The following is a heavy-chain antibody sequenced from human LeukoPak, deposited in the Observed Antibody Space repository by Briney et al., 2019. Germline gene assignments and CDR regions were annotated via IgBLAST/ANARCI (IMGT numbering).Heavy chain of an antibody. D-gene: IGHD1-14*01. CDR1: GFTFSSYS. V-gene: IGHV3-48*01. CDR2: ISSSSSTI. J-gene: IGHJ4*02. Sequence: PGGSLRLSCAASGFTFSSYSMNWVRQAPGKGLEWVSYISSSSSTIYYADSVKGRFTISRDNSKNTLYLQMNSLRAEDTAVYYCASPIPTGDYWGQGTLVTVSS. CDR3: ASPIPTGDY.